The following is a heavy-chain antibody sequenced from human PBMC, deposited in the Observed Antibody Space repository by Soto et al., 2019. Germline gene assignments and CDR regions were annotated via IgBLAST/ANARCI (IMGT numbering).Heavy chain of an antibody. CDR3: AKGAIISGYDWGAFDY. V-gene: IGHV3-66*01. CDR2: IYSGGST. CDR1: GFTVSNNY. D-gene: IGHD5-12*01. Sequence: EVRLVESGGGLVQPGGSLRLSCAASGFTVSNNYLSWVRQAPGKGLEWVSVIYSGGSTHYADSVKGRFTITRDNSKNMLYLEMNSLKADDTAVYYCAKGAIISGYDWGAFDYWGQGTLVTVSS. J-gene: IGHJ4*02.